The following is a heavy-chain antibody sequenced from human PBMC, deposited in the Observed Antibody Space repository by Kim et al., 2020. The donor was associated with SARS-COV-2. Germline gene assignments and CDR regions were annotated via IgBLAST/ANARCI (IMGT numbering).Heavy chain of an antibody. V-gene: IGHV4-39*01. J-gene: IGHJ5*02. D-gene: IGHD3-3*01. CDR3: ARRITIFGVVIANWFDP. Sequence: LKSRVTISVDTSKNQFSLKLSSVTAADTAVYYCARRITIFGVVIANWFDPWGQGTLVTVSS.